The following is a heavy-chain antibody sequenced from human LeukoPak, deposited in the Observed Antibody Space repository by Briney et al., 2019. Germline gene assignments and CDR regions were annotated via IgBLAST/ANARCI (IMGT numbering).Heavy chain of an antibody. CDR1: GHSISSGYY. Sequence: SETLSLTCAVSGHSISSGYYWGWIRQPPGKGLEWIGSIYHSGSTYYNPSLKSRVTISVDTSKNQFSLKLSSVTAADTAVYYCARHEVGSSGYYYVFPYYFDYWGQGTLVTVSS. CDR2: IYHSGST. CDR3: ARHEVGSSGYYYVFPYYFDY. D-gene: IGHD3-22*01. V-gene: IGHV4-38-2*01. J-gene: IGHJ4*02.